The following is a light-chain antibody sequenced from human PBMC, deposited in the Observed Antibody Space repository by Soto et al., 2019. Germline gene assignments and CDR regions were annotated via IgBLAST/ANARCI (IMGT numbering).Light chain of an antibody. Sequence: IQMTQSPSSLSASVGDRVTITCQASQEISNALSWYQLKLGKAPRLLIYDASNLETGVPPRFSGSGSGTDFTLTISSLQPEDFATYYCQQSYSTPLTFGGGTKVAIK. CDR2: DAS. V-gene: IGKV1-39*01. CDR3: QQSYSTPLT. CDR1: QEISNA. J-gene: IGKJ4*01.